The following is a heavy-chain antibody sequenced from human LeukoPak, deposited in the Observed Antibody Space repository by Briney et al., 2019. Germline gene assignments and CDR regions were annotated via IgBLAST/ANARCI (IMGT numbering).Heavy chain of an antibody. D-gene: IGHD2-15*01. CDR1: GGTFSSYA. CDR3: ARDRRAGSGGSCYAY. CDR2: IIPIFGTA. J-gene: IGHJ4*02. Sequence: SVKVSCKASGGTFSSYAISWVRQAPGQGLEWMGGIIPIFGTANYAQKFQGRVTITADESTSTAYMELSSLRSEDTAVYYCARDRRAGSGGSCYAYWGQGTLVTVSS. V-gene: IGHV1-69*01.